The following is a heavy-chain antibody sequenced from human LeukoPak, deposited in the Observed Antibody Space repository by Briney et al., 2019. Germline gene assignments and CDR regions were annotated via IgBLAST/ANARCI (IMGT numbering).Heavy chain of an antibody. CDR2: IYSGGST. V-gene: IGHV3-53*01. CDR3: ARVYYGSGSLHYYYYYMDV. J-gene: IGHJ6*03. Sequence: GGSLRLSCAASGITFSSYGMSWVRQAPGKGLEWVAVIYSGGSTYYAGSVKGRFIISRDNPKNTLYLQMNSLRVEDTAVYYCARVYYGSGSLHYYYYYMDVWGKGTTVTISS. CDR1: GITFSSYG. D-gene: IGHD3-10*01.